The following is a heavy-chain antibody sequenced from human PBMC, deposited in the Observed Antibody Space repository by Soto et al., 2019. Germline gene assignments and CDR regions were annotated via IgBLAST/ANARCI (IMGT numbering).Heavy chain of an antibody. D-gene: IGHD6-19*01. J-gene: IGHJ4*02. Sequence: QVQLVESGGGVVQPGRSLRLSCAASGFTFSSYAMHWVRQAPGKGLEWVAVISYDGSNKYYADSVKGRFTISRDNSKNTLYLQMNSLRAEDTAVYYCAPSSGWYRPRFDYWGQGTLVTVSS. CDR1: GFTFSSYA. V-gene: IGHV3-30-3*01. CDR2: ISYDGSNK. CDR3: APSSGWYRPRFDY.